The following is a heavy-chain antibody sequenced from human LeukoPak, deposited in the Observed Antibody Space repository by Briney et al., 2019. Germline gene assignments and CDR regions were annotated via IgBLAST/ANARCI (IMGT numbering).Heavy chain of an antibody. CDR3: VLVRFAAGMDV. D-gene: IGHD3-3*01. Sequence: SETLSLTCTVSGGSISRSIYYWGWIRQPPGKGREWLGSIYYSGRPSYNPSLKSRVTISVDTSKHQFSLKLSSVTAADTAVYYCVLVRFAAGMDVWGKGTTVTVSS. CDR1: GGSISRSIYY. V-gene: IGHV4-39*07. J-gene: IGHJ6*04. CDR2: IYYSGRP.